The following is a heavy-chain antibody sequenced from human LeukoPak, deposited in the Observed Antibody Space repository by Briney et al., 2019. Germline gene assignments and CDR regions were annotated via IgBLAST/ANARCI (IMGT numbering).Heavy chain of an antibody. D-gene: IGHD6-6*01. J-gene: IGHJ3*02. Sequence: GASVKVSCKASGGTFSSYAISWVRQAPGQGLEWMGGIIPIFGTANYAQKFQGRVTITADESTSTAYMELSSLRSEDTAVYYCARDALSSIASHSGAFDIWGQGTMVTVSS. V-gene: IGHV1-69*13. CDR3: ARDALSSIASHSGAFDI. CDR2: IIPIFGTA. CDR1: GGTFSSYA.